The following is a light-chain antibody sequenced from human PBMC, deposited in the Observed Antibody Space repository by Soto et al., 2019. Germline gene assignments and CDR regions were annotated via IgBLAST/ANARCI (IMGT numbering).Light chain of an antibody. CDR2: GAS. CDR1: QSVSSSY. J-gene: IGKJ3*01. Sequence: EIVLTQSPGTLSLSPGERATLSCRASQSVSSSYLAWYQHKPGQAPGLLIYGASSRATGIPDRFSGSGSGTDFTLAISRLEPEDFAVYYCQQYASSPSTFGPGTKVDIK. V-gene: IGKV3-20*01. CDR3: QQYASSPST.